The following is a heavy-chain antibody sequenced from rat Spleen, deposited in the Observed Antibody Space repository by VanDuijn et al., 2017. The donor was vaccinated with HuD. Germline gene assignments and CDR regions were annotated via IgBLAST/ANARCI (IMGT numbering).Heavy chain of an antibody. CDR3: SRPGYGYPFAY. Sequence: EVQLVESGGGLVQPGRSLKLSCAASGFTFSDYGMAWVRQAPKKGLEWVATIIYDDTTYYRDSVKGRFTIPRDNAKSTLYLQMDSLRSEDTATYYCSRPGYGYPFAYWGQGTLVTVSS. J-gene: IGHJ3*01. V-gene: IGHV5-17*01. CDR2: IIYDDTT. D-gene: IGHD1-7*01. CDR1: GFTFSDYG.